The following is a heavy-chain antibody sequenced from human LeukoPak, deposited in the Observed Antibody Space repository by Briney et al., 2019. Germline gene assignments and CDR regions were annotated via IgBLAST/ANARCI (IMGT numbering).Heavy chain of an antibody. V-gene: IGHV1-69*13. CDR1: GGTFSSYA. CDR2: IIPIFGTA. J-gene: IGHJ4*02. Sequence: SVKVSSKASGGTFSSYAISWVRQAPGQGLEWMGGIIPIFGTANYAQKFQGRVTITADESTSTAYMELSSLRSEDTAVYYCARSRGPIYCTNGVCYTLYYFDYWGQGTLVTVSS. D-gene: IGHD2-8*01. CDR3: ARSRGPIYCTNGVCYTLYYFDY.